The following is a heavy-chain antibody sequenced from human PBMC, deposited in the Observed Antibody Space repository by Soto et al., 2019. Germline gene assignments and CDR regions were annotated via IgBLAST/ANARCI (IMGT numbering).Heavy chain of an antibody. CDR2: IYFSGST. J-gene: IGHJ4*02. V-gene: IGHV4-31*03. CDR3: VSGDTWGAIFAS. Sequence: QVQLQESGPGVVEPSQTLSLTCTVSGASINSGGYYWNWIRQLPGKGLEWIGYIYFSGSTYYNPSLESRVTISLDTSQNQFSLKLSSVIAADTAVYYCVSGDTWGAIFASWGQGTLVTVSS. D-gene: IGHD4-17*01. CDR1: GASINSGGYY.